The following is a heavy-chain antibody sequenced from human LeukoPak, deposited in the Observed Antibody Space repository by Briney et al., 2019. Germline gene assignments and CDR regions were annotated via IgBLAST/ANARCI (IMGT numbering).Heavy chain of an antibody. D-gene: IGHD3-3*01. CDR1: GFTFTNAW. J-gene: IGHJ4*02. CDR3: TTTPTKYYDFWSAYNDY. Sequence: GSLRLSCAASGFTFTNAWMNWVRQAPGKGLEWVGRIKSKTDGGTTDYAAPVKGRFTISRDDSKNTLYLQMNSLETEDTAVYYCTTTPTKYYDFWSAYNDYWGQGTLVTVSS. V-gene: IGHV3-15*07. CDR2: IKSKTDGGTT.